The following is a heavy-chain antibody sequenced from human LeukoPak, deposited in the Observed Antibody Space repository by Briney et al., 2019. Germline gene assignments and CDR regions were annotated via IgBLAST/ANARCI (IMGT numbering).Heavy chain of an antibody. Sequence: GGSLRLSCATSGFIFSNYWMSWVRQAPGKGLEWVANIKQDGSETYYVDSVKGRFTISRDDAKNSLYLQMNSLRAEDTAVYYCARQWLVNGWGQGTLVTVSS. J-gene: IGHJ4*02. CDR3: ARQWLVNG. CDR1: GFIFSNYW. CDR2: IKQDGSET. D-gene: IGHD6-19*01. V-gene: IGHV3-7*03.